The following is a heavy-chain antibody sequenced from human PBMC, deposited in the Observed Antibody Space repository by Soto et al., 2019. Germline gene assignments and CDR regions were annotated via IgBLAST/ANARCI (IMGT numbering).Heavy chain of an antibody. CDR1: GFTFSSYA. D-gene: IGHD3-10*01. J-gene: IGHJ3*02. Sequence: GGSLRLSCAASGFTFSSYAMSWVRQAPGKGLEWVSAISGSGGSTYYADSVKGRFTISRDNSKNTLYLQMNSLRAEDTAVYYGAKWPLLTPDAFEIWGQGTMVTVTS. CDR3: AKWPLLTPDAFEI. CDR2: ISGSGGST. V-gene: IGHV3-23*01.